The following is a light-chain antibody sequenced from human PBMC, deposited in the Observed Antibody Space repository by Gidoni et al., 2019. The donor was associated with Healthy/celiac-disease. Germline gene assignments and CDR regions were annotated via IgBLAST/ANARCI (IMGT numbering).Light chain of an antibody. CDR3: QQYYSTPLT. CDR1: KCVLYSSHNKNS. CDR2: WAS. Sequence: DIVMTQSPDSLAVSLGERATINCKSSKCVLYSSHNKNSLAWYQQKPGQTPKLLIYWASPRESGVPDRFSGSGSGTDFTLTISSLQAEDVAVYYCQQYYSTPLTFGGGTKVEIK. V-gene: IGKV4-1*01. J-gene: IGKJ4*01.